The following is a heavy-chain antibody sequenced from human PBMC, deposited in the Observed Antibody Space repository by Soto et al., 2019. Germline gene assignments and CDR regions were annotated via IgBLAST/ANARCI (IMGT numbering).Heavy chain of an antibody. CDR3: ARDPYFYDSSGYYYSGMDV. CDR1: GGTFSSCA. D-gene: IGHD3-22*01. Sequence: SVKVSCKASGGTFSSCAISWVRQAPGQGLEWMGGIIPIFGTANYAQKFQGRVTITADESTSTAYMELSSLRSEDTAVYCCARDPYFYDSSGYYYSGMDVWGQGTTVTVSS. V-gene: IGHV1-69*13. CDR2: IIPIFGTA. J-gene: IGHJ6*02.